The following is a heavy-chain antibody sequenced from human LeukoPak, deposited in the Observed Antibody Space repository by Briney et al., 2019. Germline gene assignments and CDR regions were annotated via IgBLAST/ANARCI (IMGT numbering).Heavy chain of an antibody. CDR3: AKNAGTSFTVHAFDI. V-gene: IGHV3-53*01. Sequence: PGGSLRLSCAASGFTVSSNYMSWVRQAPGKGLEWVSVIYSGGSTYYADSVKGRFTISRDNSKNTLYLQMNSLRAEDTAVYYCAKNAGTSFTVHAFDIWGQGTMVTVSS. J-gene: IGHJ3*02. D-gene: IGHD3-10*01. CDR2: IYSGGST. CDR1: GFTVSSNY.